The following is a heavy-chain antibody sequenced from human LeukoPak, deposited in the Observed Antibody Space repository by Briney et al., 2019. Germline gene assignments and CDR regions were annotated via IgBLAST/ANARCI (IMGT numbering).Heavy chain of an antibody. CDR1: GGSFSGSY. J-gene: IGHJ6*02. Sequence: SETLSLTCSVYGGSFSGSYWSWIRQPPGKVLEWIGVINHSGRTNYNPSLKSRVTIPKDPPKGHFSLKLSAVTAAATAVYYCARGACIVTDVPQKCKPVFGWGPGYQYYYGMDVWGQGTTVTVSS. V-gene: IGHV4-34*01. D-gene: IGHD1-26*01. CDR3: ARGACIVTDVPQKCKPVFGWGPGYQYYYGMDV. CDR2: INHSGRT.